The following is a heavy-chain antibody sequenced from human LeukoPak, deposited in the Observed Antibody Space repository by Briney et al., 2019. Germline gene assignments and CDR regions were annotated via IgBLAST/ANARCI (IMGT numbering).Heavy chain of an antibody. D-gene: IGHD3-16*02. V-gene: IGHV4-34*01. Sequence: SETLSLTCAVYGGSFSGYYWSWIRQPPGKGLEWIGEINHSGSTNYSPSLKSRVTISVDTSKNQFSLKLSSVTAADTAVYYCARGYDHVWGSYRLNYCYFNYWGQGTLVTVSS. CDR2: INHSGST. J-gene: IGHJ4*02. CDR1: GGSFSGYY. CDR3: ARGYDHVWGSYRLNYCYFNY.